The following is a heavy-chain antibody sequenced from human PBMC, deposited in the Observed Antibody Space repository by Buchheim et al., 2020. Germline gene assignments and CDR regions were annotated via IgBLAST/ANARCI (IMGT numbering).Heavy chain of an antibody. Sequence: QVHLQQWGAGLLKPSETLSLTCAVYSGSFSGYYWGWIRQPPGKGLEWIGEINHSGSTNYNPSLKSRVTISVDTSKNQFSLKLSSVTAADTAVYYCARGGVIVVSTRYYNWFDPWGQGTL. CDR1: SGSFSGYY. V-gene: IGHV4-34*01. CDR3: ARGGVIVVSTRYYNWFDP. D-gene: IGHD5/OR15-5a*01. J-gene: IGHJ5*02. CDR2: INHSGST.